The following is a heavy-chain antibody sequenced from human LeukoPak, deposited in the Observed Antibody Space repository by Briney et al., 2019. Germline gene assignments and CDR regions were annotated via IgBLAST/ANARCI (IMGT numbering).Heavy chain of an antibody. V-gene: IGHV3-21*01. CDR3: ARESWPSLYYYGSGSERNWFDP. CDR2: ISSSSYI. Sequence: GGSLRLSCAASGFTFSSYSMNWVRQAPGKGLEWVSSISSSSYIYYADSVKGRFTISRDNAKNSLYLQMNSLRAEDTAVYYCARESWPSLYYYGSGSERNWFDPWGQGTLATVSS. CDR1: GFTFSSYS. J-gene: IGHJ5*02. D-gene: IGHD3-10*01.